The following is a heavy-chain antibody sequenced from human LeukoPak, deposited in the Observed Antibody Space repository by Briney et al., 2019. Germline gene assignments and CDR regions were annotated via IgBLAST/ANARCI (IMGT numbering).Heavy chain of an antibody. CDR2: IYYSGST. Sequence: SETLSLTCTVSGGSISSSSYYWGWIRQPPGKGLEWIGSIYYSGSTYYNPSLKSRVTISVDTSKNQFSLKLSSVTAADTAVYYCARGQDILTGSYYFDYWGQGTLVTVSS. J-gene: IGHJ4*02. V-gene: IGHV4-39*07. CDR3: ARGQDILTGSYYFDY. D-gene: IGHD3-9*01. CDR1: GGSISSSSYY.